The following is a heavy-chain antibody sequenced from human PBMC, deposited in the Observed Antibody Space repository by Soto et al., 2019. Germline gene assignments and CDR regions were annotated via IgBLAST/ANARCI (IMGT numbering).Heavy chain of an antibody. J-gene: IGHJ6*02. CDR2: ISAGGSNT. V-gene: IGHV3-23*01. CDR3: AKDFWDSSSWPYYYYGMDV. Sequence: PGGSLRLSCAASGFSFSNYAMNWVRQAPGKGLEWVSAISAGGSNTNYADSVKGRFTISSDNSKNTLYLQMNSLRAEDTAVYYCAKDFWDSSSWPYYYYGMDVWGQGTTVTVSS. D-gene: IGHD6-13*01. CDR1: GFSFSNYA.